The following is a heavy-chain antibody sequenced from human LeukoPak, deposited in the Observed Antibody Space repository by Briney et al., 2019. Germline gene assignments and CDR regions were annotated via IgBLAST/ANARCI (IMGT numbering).Heavy chain of an antibody. J-gene: IGHJ4*02. CDR1: GYTFTGYY. CDR3: ARGYDTSGYSHKLFDY. CDR2: INPNSGGT. D-gene: IGHD3-22*01. V-gene: IGHV1-2*02. Sequence: ASVKVSCKASGYTFTGYYMHWVRQAPGQGLEWMGWINPNSGGTNYAQKFQGRVTMTRDTSISTAYMELSRLTSDDTAVYYCARGYDTSGYSHKLFDYWGQGTLVTVSS.